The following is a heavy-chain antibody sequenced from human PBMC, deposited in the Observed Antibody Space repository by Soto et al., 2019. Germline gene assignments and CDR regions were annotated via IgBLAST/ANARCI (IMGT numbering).Heavy chain of an antibody. Sequence: DVQLLESGAGLVQPGGSLRLSCAASGFTFRSYAMSWVRQAPGKGLECVSGISGSGISTHYADSVKGRFTVSRDNSKNTLYLQMNSLRAEDTAVYNCAKEPVGPDWYFDLWGRGTLFTVSS. CDR2: ISGSGIST. CDR1: GFTFRSYA. J-gene: IGHJ2*01. V-gene: IGHV3-23*01. CDR3: AKEPVGPDWYFDL.